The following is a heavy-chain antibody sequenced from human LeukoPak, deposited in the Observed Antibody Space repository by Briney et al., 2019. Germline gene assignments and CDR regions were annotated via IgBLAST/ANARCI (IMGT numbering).Heavy chain of an antibody. CDR3: ARVGSSSSEYFDY. J-gene: IGHJ4*02. V-gene: IGHV1-2*02. CDR1: GYTFTGYY. D-gene: IGHD6-6*01. Sequence: ASVKVSCKASGYTFTGYYMHWVRQAPGQGLEWTGWINPNSGGTNYAQKFQGRVTMTRDTSISTAYMELSRLRSDDTAVYYCARVGSSSSEYFDYWGQGTLVTVSS. CDR2: INPNSGGT.